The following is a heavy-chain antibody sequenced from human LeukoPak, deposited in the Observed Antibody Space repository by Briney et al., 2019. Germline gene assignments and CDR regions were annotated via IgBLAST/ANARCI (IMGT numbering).Heavy chain of an antibody. CDR1: GGSISSGGYY. V-gene: IGHV4-31*03. CDR2: IYYSGST. D-gene: IGHD2-2*01. Sequence: TLSLTCTVSGGSISSGGYYWSWIRQHPGKGLEWIGYIYYSGSTYYNPSLKSRVTISVDTSKNQFSLKLSSVTAADTAVYYCARAGYCSSTSCYVVVGSNNWFDPWGQGTLVTVSS. CDR3: ARAGYCSSTSCYVVVGSNNWFDP. J-gene: IGHJ5*02.